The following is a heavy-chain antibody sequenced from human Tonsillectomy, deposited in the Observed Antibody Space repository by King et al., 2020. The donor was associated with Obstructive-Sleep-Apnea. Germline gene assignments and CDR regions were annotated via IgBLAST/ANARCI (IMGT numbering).Heavy chain of an antibody. CDR1: GFTFRSYS. CDR2: ISSSSSYI. CDR3: VRDVGDFVVVTARPHDAFDI. J-gene: IGHJ3*02. Sequence: VQLVESGGGLVKPGGSLRLSCAASGFTFRSYSMHWVRQAPGTGLEWVSSISSSSSYIYYVDSVKGRFTISRDNAKNSVYLQMNSLRAEDTAVYYCVRDVGDFVVVTARPHDAFDIWGQGTMVTVSS. V-gene: IGHV3-21*01. D-gene: IGHD2-21*02.